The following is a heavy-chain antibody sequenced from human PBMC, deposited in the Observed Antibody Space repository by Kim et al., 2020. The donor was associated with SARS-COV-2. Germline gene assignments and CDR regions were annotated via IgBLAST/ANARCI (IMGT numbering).Heavy chain of an antibody. Sequence: SETLSLTCTVSGGSISSYYWSWIRQPPGKGLEWIGYIYYSGSTNYNPSLKSRVTISVDTSKNQFSLKLSSVTAADTAVYYCARGDYDFWSGYLYWYFDLWGRGTLVTVSS. V-gene: IGHV4-59*13. CDR3: ARGDYDFWSGYLYWYFDL. J-gene: IGHJ2*01. D-gene: IGHD3-3*01. CDR2: IYYSGST. CDR1: GGSISSYY.